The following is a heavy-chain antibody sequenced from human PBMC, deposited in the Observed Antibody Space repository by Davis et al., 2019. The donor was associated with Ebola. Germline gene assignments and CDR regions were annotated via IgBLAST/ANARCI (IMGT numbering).Heavy chain of an antibody. Sequence: GGSLRLSCAASGFTFRSYAMHWVRQAPGKGLEWVGFISNDGNYENYADSVKGRFTISRDNARDSLYLQMDSLRVEDTAIYYCARDAFSLSRYDTEDHWGQGTLVTVSS. D-gene: IGHD3-9*01. CDR2: ISNDGNYE. CDR3: ARDAFSLSRYDTEDH. V-gene: IGHV3-30-3*01. CDR1: GFTFRSYA. J-gene: IGHJ4*02.